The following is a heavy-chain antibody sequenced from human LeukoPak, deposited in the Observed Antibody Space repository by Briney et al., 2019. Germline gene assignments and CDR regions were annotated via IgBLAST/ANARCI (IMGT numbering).Heavy chain of an antibody. Sequence: PGVSLRLSCAASGFTFSSYSMNWVRQAPGKGLELVSSISSSSSYIYYADSVKGRFTISRDNAKNSLYLQMNSLRAEDTAVYYCALSPVRDSGYFDYWGQGTLVTVSS. CDR1: GFTFSSYS. J-gene: IGHJ4*02. CDR3: ALSPVRDSGYFDY. CDR2: ISSSSSYI. V-gene: IGHV3-21*01. D-gene: IGHD2/OR15-2a*01.